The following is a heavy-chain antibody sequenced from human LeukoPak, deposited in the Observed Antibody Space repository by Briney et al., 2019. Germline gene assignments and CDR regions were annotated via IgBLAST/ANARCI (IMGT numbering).Heavy chain of an antibody. V-gene: IGHV1-2*02. Sequence: GASVKVSCKASGYTFTGHYMHWLRQAPGQGLEWMGWISPNTGDTDYAQRFQGRVTMTRDPAIGTAYMELSSLRSEDTAVYYCARGTGSSGYNFDYWGQGALVTVSS. J-gene: IGHJ4*02. D-gene: IGHD3-22*01. CDR3: ARGTGSSGYNFDY. CDR2: ISPNTGDT. CDR1: GYTFTGHY.